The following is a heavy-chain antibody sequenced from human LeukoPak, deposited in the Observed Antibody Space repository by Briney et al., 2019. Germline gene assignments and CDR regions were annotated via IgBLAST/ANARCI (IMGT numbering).Heavy chain of an antibody. CDR1: GFTFSRYS. CDR2: ISTSSSTI. V-gene: IGHV3-48*04. Sequence: GGSLRLSCAASGFTFSRYSMNWVRQAPGKGLEWGSYISTSSSTIYYADSVKGRFTISRDNAKNSLYLQMNSLRAEDTALYYCARIPVICSGGSCYSGYFDYWGQGTLVTVSS. J-gene: IGHJ4*02. CDR3: ARIPVICSGGSCYSGYFDY. D-gene: IGHD2-15*01.